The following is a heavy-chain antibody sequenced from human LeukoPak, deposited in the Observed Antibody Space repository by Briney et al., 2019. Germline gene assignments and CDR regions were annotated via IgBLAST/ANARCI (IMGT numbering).Heavy chain of an antibody. Sequence: PSQTLSLTCTVSGGSISSGDYYWSWIRQPPGRGLEWIGYIYYSGSTYYNPSLKSRVTISVDTSKNQFSLKLSSVTAADTAVYYCARVPVTERAFDIRGQGTMVTVSS. J-gene: IGHJ3*02. CDR3: ARVPVTERAFDI. CDR1: GGSISSGDYY. V-gene: IGHV4-30-4*01. CDR2: IYYSGST. D-gene: IGHD1-20*01.